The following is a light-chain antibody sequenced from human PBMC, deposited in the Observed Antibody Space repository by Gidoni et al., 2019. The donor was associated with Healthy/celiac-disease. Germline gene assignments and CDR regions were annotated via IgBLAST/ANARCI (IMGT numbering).Light chain of an antibody. CDR2: DAS. CDR3: QQRSNWRGT. J-gene: IGKJ1*01. Sequence: EIVLTQSPATLSLSPGERATLSCRASQSVSSYLACYQQKPGQAPRLLNYDASNRAAGIPAMFSGRGSGTYFPLTSSSLAAEVFAFYCCQQRSNWRGTFGQGTKLEIK. CDR1: QSVSSY. V-gene: IGKV3-11*01.